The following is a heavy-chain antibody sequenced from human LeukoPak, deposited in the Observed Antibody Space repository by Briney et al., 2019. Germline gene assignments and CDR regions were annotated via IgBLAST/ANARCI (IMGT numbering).Heavy chain of an antibody. J-gene: IGHJ4*02. V-gene: IGHV1-46*01. CDR1: GYTFTSYY. D-gene: IGHD3-22*01. Sequence: ASVKVSCKASGYTFTSYYMHWVRQAPGQGLEWMGIINPSGGSTSYAQKFQGRVTMTRDTSTSTVYMDLSSLRSEDTAVYYCANTGYDSSGRYPVDYWGQGTLVTVSS. CDR3: ANTGYDSSGRYPVDY. CDR2: INPSGGST.